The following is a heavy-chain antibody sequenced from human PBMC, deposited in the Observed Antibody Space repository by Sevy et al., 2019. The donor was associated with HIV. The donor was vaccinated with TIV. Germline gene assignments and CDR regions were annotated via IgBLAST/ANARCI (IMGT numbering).Heavy chain of an antibody. D-gene: IGHD1-26*01. CDR1: GFTFSRYD. CDR3: ARGTRYSGSYYLGDDAFDI. CDR2: IGTAGDT. V-gene: IGHV3-13*01. J-gene: IGHJ3*02. Sequence: GESPKISCAASGFTFSRYDMHWVRQATGKGLEWVSSIGTAGDTYYPGSVKGRFTISRENAKKSLYLQMNSLRAGDTAVYYCARGTRYSGSYYLGDDAFDIWGQGTMVTVSS.